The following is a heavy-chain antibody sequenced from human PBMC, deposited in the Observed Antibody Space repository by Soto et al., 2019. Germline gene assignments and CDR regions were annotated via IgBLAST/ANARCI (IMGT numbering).Heavy chain of an antibody. CDR3: ARAHSSSAYYYYVMDV. V-gene: IGHV4-30-4*01. CDR2: IYYSGST. D-gene: IGHD6-6*01. Sequence: SETLSLTCTVSGGSISSGDYYWSWIRQPPGKGLEWIGYIYYSGSTYYNPSLKSRVTISVDTSKNQFSLKLSSVTAADTAVYYCARAHSSSAYYYYVMDVWGQGTTVTVSS. J-gene: IGHJ6*02. CDR1: GGSISSGDYY.